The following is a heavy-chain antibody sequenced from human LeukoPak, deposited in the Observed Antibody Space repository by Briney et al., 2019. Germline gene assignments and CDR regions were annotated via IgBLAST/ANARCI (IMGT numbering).Heavy chain of an antibody. CDR2: ISSSGGST. CDR3: AKDRAWENYFDY. J-gene: IGHJ4*02. V-gene: IGHV3-23*01. D-gene: IGHD1-26*01. Sequence: GKSLRLSCAASGFTFSSYAMSWVRQAPGKGLEWVSAISSSGGSTYYAYSVKRRITISRDNSKNTLYLQMNSLRAEETAVYYCAKDRAWENYFDYLGQGTLVTVSS. CDR1: GFTFSSYA.